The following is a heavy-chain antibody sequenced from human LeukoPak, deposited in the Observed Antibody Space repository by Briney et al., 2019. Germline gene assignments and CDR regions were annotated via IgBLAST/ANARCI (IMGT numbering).Heavy chain of an antibody. V-gene: IGHV4-4*07. J-gene: IGHJ3*02. CDR1: GGSISSYY. Sequence: SETLSLTCTVSGGSISSYYWYWIRQPAGKGLEWIGLIYTSGSTNYNPSLKSRVTMSVDTSKNQFSLKLSSVTAADTAVCYCARGGIGNAFDIWGQGTMVTVSS. D-gene: IGHD3-16*01. CDR2: IYTSGST. CDR3: ARGGIGNAFDI.